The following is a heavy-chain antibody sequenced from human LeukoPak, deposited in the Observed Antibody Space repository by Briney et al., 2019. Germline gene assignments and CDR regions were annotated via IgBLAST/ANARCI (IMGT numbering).Heavy chain of an antibody. V-gene: IGHV3-20*04. CDR2: INWNGGST. Sequence: GGSPRLSCAASGFTFDDYGMSWVRHAPGKGLEWVSGINWNGGSTGYADSVKGRFTISRDNAKNSLYLQMNSLRAEDTALYYCASGGIYYGAAFDFWGQGTLVTVSS. J-gene: IGHJ4*02. D-gene: IGHD1-26*01. CDR1: GFTFDDYG. CDR3: ASGGIYYGAAFDF.